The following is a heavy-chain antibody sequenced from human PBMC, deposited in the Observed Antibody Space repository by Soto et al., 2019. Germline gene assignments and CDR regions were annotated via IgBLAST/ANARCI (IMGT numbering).Heavy chain of an antibody. CDR2: INAYNGNT. CDR1: GYTFNNYG. J-gene: IGHJ3*02. V-gene: IGHV1-18*01. Sequence: GASVKVSCKAAGYTFNNYGISWVRQAPGQGLEWMGWINAYNGNTNYAQKLQGRVTMTTDTSTSTAYMELRSLRSDDTAVYYCARAIDIVGATRGSSDAFDIWGQGTMVTVSS. D-gene: IGHD1-26*01. CDR3: ARAIDIVGATRGSSDAFDI.